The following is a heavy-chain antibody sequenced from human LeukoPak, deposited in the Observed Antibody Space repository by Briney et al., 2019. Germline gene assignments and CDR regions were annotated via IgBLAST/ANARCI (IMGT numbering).Heavy chain of an antibody. Sequence: PSETLSLTCTVSGGSISSYYWSWIRQPAGKGLEWIGRIYSGGNTNYNPSLKSRVTMSVDTSKNQLSLKLSSVTAADTAVYYCARGSVITFGGVTQTGGNWFDPWGQGTLVTVSS. CDR2: IYSGGNT. D-gene: IGHD3-16*01. CDR3: ARGSVITFGGVTQTGGNWFDP. CDR1: GGSISSYY. J-gene: IGHJ5*02. V-gene: IGHV4-4*07.